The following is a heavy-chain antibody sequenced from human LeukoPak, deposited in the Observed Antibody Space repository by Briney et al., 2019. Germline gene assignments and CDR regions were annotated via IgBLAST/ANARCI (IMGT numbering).Heavy chain of an antibody. CDR2: MNPNNGNT. CDR1: GYTFTSYD. V-gene: IGHV1-8*01. D-gene: IGHD3-10*01. J-gene: IGHJ6*02. CDR3: ARGGSLLWFGGYYYYGMDV. Sequence: ASVKVSCKASGYTFTSYDINWVRQATGQGLEWRGWMNPNNGNTGYAQKFQGRVTITRNTSISTAYMELSSLRSEDTAVYYCARGGSLLWFGGYYYYGMDVWGQGATVTVSS.